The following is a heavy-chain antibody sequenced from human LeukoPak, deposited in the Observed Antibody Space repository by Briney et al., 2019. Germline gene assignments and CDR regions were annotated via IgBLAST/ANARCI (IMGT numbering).Heavy chain of an antibody. D-gene: IGHD1-26*01. CDR3: ARDREGNYYYYMDV. V-gene: IGHV1-69*13. CDR1: GGTFSSYA. Sequence: SVKVSCKASGGTFSSYAISWVRQAPGQGLEWMGGIIPIFGTANYAQKFQGRVTITADESTSTAYMELSSLRSEDKAVYYCARDREGNYYYYMDVWGKGTTVTVSS. J-gene: IGHJ6*03. CDR2: IIPIFGTA.